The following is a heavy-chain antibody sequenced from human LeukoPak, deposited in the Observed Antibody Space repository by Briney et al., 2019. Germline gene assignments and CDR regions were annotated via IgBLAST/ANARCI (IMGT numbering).Heavy chain of an antibody. CDR1: GGSISSSGYY. J-gene: IGHJ5*02. V-gene: IGHV4-39*01. Sequence: SETLSLTCTVSGGSISSSGYYWGWIRQPPGKGLEWIASIYYSGSTYYNPSLKSRVTISVDTPKNQLSLKLSSLTAADTAVYYCARHEYSGSYYGLSWFDPWGQGTLVTVSS. CDR3: ARHEYSGSYYGLSWFDP. D-gene: IGHD1-26*01. CDR2: IYYSGST.